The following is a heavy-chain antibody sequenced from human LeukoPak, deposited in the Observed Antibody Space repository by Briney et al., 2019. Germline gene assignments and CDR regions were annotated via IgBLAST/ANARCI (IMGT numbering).Heavy chain of an antibody. V-gene: IGHV3-23*01. CDR1: GFTFSSYA. CDR2: ISGSGGST. Sequence: GGSLRLSCAASGFTFSSYAVSWVRQAPGKGLEWVSAISGSGGSTYHADSVKGRFTISRDNSKNTLYLQMNSLRAEDTAVYYCAKDYDSSRWYFDYWGQGTLVTVSS. J-gene: IGHJ4*02. D-gene: IGHD3-22*01. CDR3: AKDYDSSRWYFDY.